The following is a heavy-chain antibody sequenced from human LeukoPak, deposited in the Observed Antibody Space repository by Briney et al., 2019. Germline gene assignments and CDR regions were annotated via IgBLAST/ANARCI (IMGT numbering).Heavy chain of an antibody. CDR2: IYHSGST. Sequence: SGTLSLTCAVSGGSISSSNWWSWVRQPPGKGLEWIGEIYHSGSTNYNPSLKSRVTILVDKSKNQFSLKLSSVTAADTAVYYCARDCSSTSCYLGAFDIWGQGTMVTVSS. V-gene: IGHV4-4*02. J-gene: IGHJ3*02. D-gene: IGHD2-2*01. CDR1: GGSISSSNW. CDR3: ARDCSSTSCYLGAFDI.